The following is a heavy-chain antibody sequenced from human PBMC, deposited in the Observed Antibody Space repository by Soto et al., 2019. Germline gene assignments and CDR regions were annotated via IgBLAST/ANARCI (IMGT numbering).Heavy chain of an antibody. CDR3: AGTVRYGMDA. J-gene: IGHJ6*02. CDR2: FDPEDGET. CDR1: GYTXTELS. Sequence: XSXKVSCKVSGYTXTELSIRWVRQAPGKGLEWMGGFDPEDGETIYSQKFQGRVTMTEDTSTDTAYMELRSLRSEDTAVYYCAGTVRYGMDAWGQGTTVTVSS. V-gene: IGHV1-24*01. D-gene: IGHD2-8*02.